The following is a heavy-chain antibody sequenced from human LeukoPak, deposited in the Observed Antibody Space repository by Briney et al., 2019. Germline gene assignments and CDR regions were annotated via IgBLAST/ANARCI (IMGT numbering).Heavy chain of an antibody. D-gene: IGHD4-17*01. CDR3: AKGIYGDPNWFDP. Sequence: SETLSLTCTVSGGSISSGDYYWSWIRQPPGTGLEWIGYIYYSGSTYYNPSLKSRVTISVDTPKNQFSLKLSSVTAADTAVYYCAKGIYGDPNWFDPWGQGTLVTVSS. CDR2: IYYSGST. J-gene: IGHJ5*02. CDR1: GGSISSGDYY. V-gene: IGHV4-30-4*01.